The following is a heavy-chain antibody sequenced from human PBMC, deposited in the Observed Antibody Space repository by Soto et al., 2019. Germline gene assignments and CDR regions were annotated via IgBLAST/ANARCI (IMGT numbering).Heavy chain of an antibody. D-gene: IGHD2-15*01. CDR1: GFTFSSYA. CDR3: ARDLIRWSVVVAATDPVSYYYYGMDV. CDR2: ISYDGSNK. Sequence: QVQLVESGGGVVQPGRSLRLSCAASGFTFSSYAMHWVRQAPGKGLEWVAVISYDGSNKYYADSVKGRFTISRDNSKNTLYLQMNSLRAEDRAVYYCARDLIRWSVVVAATDPVSYYYYGMDVWGQGTTVTVSS. V-gene: IGHV3-30-3*01. J-gene: IGHJ6*02.